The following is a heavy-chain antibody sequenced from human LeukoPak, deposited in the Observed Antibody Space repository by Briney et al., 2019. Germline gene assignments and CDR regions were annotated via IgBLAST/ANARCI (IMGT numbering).Heavy chain of an antibody. J-gene: IGHJ4*02. CDR2: INHSGST. D-gene: IGHD3-22*01. CDR1: GGSLSGYY. Sequence: SETLSLTCAVYGGSLSGYYWSWIRQPPGKGLEWIGEINHSGSTNYNPSLKSRVTISVDTSKNQFSLKLSSVTAADTAVYYCARGRNYYDSSGYYPYFDYWGQGTLVTVSS. V-gene: IGHV4-34*01. CDR3: ARGRNYYDSSGYYPYFDY.